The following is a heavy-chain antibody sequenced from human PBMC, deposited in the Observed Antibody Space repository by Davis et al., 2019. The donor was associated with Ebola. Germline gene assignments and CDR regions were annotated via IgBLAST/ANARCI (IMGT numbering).Heavy chain of an antibody. V-gene: IGHV3-74*01. CDR3: ATEIGDYYDSNEIDY. CDR1: GFTFSSYG. CDR2: INSDGSST. J-gene: IGHJ4*02. D-gene: IGHD3-22*01. Sequence: GESLKISCAASGFTFSSYGMHWVRQVPGKGLVWVSRINSDGSSTSYADSVKGRFTISRDNAKNTLYLQMNSLRAEDTAVYYCATEIGDYYDSNEIDYWGQGTLVTVSS.